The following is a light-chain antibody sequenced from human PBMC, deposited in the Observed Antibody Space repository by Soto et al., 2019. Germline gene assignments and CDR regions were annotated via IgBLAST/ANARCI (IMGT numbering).Light chain of an antibody. V-gene: IGKV1-5*03. CDR3: QQDYSYSRT. J-gene: IGKJ1*01. CDR1: QSISAW. Sequence: DIQMTQSPSTLSASVGDRVTITCRASQSISAWLGWYQQKPGKTPKVLIYKASSLESGVPSRFSGSGSGTEFTLTISSLQPDDFATYYCQQDYSYSRTFGQGTKVEIK. CDR2: KAS.